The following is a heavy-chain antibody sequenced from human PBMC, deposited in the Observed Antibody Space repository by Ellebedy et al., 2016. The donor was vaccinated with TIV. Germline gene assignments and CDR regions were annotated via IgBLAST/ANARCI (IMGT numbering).Heavy chain of an antibody. CDR3: HGRPAAHFDI. D-gene: IGHD2-2*01. CDR2: ISSSSSTI. CDR1: GFTFSSYS. V-gene: IGHV3-48*02. Sequence: GESLKISXAASGFTFSSYSMNWVRQAPGKGLEWVSYISSSSSTIYYADSVKGRFTISRDNAKNSLYLQMNSLRDEDTAVYYCHGRPAAHFDIWGQGTMVTVSS. J-gene: IGHJ3*02.